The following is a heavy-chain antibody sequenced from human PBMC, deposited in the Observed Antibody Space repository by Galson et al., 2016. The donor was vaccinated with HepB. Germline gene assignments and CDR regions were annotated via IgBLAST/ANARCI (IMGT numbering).Heavy chain of an antibody. CDR1: EIPVSSTY. V-gene: IGHV3-53*01. Sequence: SLRLSCAASEIPVSSTYLSWVRQAPGKGLEWVSFVYTGGNTYYADSVKGRFTFSRDNSQNTLYLQLNSLRAENTAVYNCAIFRVPPPAFSWGQGTQVIVSS. J-gene: IGHJ5*02. CDR3: AIFRVPPPAFS. D-gene: IGHD1-14*01. CDR2: VYTGGNT.